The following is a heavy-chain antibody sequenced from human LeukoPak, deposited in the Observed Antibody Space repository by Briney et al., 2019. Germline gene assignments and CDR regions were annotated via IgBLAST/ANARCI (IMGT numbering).Heavy chain of an antibody. V-gene: IGHV3-43*01. D-gene: IGHD6-19*01. CDR3: AKEGYNSRWISFDH. CDR2: IIRDGVTR. CDR1: GFAFDVFS. Sequence: GGSLRLSCAASGFAFDVFSMHWVRQAPGKGLEWVSLIIRDGVTRYYADSVKGRFTISRDNSRNSLYLQLNSLTIEDTALYYCAKEGYNSRWISFDHWGRGALVTVSS. J-gene: IGHJ4*02.